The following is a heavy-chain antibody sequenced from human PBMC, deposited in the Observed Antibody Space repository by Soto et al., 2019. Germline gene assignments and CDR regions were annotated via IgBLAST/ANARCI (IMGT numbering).Heavy chain of an antibody. CDR2: IHHSGST. Sequence: QLQLQESGPGLVKPSETLSLNCTVSGGSISSRGYYWGWVRQPPGKGLEWIGSIHHSGSTYDNPSLKSRVTISVDTSKNHFSLKLSSVTAADTAVYYCARPLLRGGAMDVWGQGTKVTVSS. CDR1: GGSISSRGYY. CDR3: ARPLLRGGAMDV. J-gene: IGHJ6*02. V-gene: IGHV4-39*01. D-gene: IGHD2-15*01.